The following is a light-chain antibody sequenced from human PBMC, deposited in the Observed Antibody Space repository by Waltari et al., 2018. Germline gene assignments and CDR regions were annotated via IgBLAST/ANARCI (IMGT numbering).Light chain of an antibody. CDR2: AAS. V-gene: IGKV1-9*01. Sequence: IQLTQSPSSLSASVGDRVTITCRASQGISSNLAWYQQKPGKAPKLLISAASTLQSGCPLRFSGSGSGTDFTLTISSLQPEDFATYYCQQLNSYPITFGQGTRLEIK. J-gene: IGKJ5*01. CDR3: QQLNSYPIT. CDR1: QGISSN.